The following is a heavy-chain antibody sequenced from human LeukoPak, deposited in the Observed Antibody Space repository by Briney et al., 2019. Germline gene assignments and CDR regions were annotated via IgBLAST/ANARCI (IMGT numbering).Heavy chain of an antibody. V-gene: IGHV3-49*04. D-gene: IGHD3-9*01. Sequence: GGTLRLSCTASGFTFGDYAMSWVRQAPGKGLEWVGFIRSKANSGTPEYGASVAGRFTASRHDSKITAYLQMNSLKIEDTAMYYCTRVRYDILTNYYLFDYWGQGTLVTVSS. J-gene: IGHJ4*02. CDR3: TRVRYDILTNYYLFDY. CDR2: IRSKANSGTP. CDR1: GFTFGDYA.